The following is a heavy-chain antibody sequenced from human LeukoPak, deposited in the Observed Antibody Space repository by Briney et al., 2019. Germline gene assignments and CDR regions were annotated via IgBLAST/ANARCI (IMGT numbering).Heavy chain of an antibody. V-gene: IGHV1-24*01. Sequence: ASVKVSCKVSGYTLTELSMHWVRQAPGKGLEWMGGFDPEDGETIYAQKFQGRVTMTEDTSTDTAYMELSSLRSEDTAVYYCATGLYFDWLVAFDIWGQGTMATVSP. J-gene: IGHJ3*02. CDR3: ATGLYFDWLVAFDI. CDR1: GYTLTELS. D-gene: IGHD3-9*01. CDR2: FDPEDGET.